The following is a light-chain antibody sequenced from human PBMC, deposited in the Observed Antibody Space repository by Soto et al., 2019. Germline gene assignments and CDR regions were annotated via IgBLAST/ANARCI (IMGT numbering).Light chain of an antibody. V-gene: IGLV3-21*04. CDR1: NIGDKL. Sequence: SYELTQSPSVSLAPGETARISCEGNNIGDKLVHWYQQRPGQDPVLVIYFDSERPSGIPERFSGSNSGNTATLIITRVEAGDEADYYCQLWDVGSDHYVFGSGTKVTVL. CDR2: FDS. CDR3: QLWDVGSDHYV. J-gene: IGLJ1*01.